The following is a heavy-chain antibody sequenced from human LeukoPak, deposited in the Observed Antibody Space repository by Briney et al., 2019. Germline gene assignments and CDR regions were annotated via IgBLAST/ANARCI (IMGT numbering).Heavy chain of an antibody. CDR1: GGSISSYY. J-gene: IGHJ3*02. CDR3: ATGLVATESGDAFDI. Sequence: PSVTLSLTCTVSGGSISSYYWSWIRQPPGEGLEWIGYIYYSGSTNYNPSLKSRVTISVDTSKNQFSLKLSSVTAADTAVYYCATGLVATESGDAFDIWGQGTMVTVSS. CDR2: IYYSGST. D-gene: IGHD5-12*01. V-gene: IGHV4-59*01.